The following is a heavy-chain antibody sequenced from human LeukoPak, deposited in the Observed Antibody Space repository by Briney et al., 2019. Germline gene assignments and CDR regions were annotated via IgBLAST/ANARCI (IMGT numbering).Heavy chain of an antibody. J-gene: IGHJ4*02. CDR1: GYTFTSYG. CDR3: ARDHNNYYGSGSYSDY. CDR2: ISAYNGNT. Sequence: ASVKVSCKASGYTFTSYGISWVRQAPGQGLEWMEWISAYNGNTNYAQKLQGRVTMTTDTSTSTAYMELRSLRSDDTAVYYCARDHNNYYGSGSYSDYWGQGTLVTVSS. V-gene: IGHV1-18*01. D-gene: IGHD3-10*01.